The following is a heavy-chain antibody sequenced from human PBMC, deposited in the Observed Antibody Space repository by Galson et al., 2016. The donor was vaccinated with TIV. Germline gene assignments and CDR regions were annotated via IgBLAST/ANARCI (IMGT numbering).Heavy chain of an antibody. CDR3: ARICVESAKAVLDV. D-gene: IGHD3-3*01. J-gene: IGHJ3*01. CDR2: INPKNGDA. CDR1: GYTFSTYG. V-gene: IGHV1-18*01. Sequence: SVKVSCKASGYTFSTYGITWVRQAPGQGPEWMGWINPKNGDARYADDLQDRAILTTDTSTRTAYMELWSLSFDASAVYYCARICVESAKAVLDVWGQGTKVIVSS.